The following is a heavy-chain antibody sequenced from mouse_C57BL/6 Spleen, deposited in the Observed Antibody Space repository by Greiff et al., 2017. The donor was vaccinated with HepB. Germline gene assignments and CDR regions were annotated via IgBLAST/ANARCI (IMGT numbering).Heavy chain of an antibody. J-gene: IGHJ1*03. CDR3: ARQGYYDYSWGYFDV. D-gene: IGHD2-4*01. CDR1: GYTFTDHT. Sequence: QVQLKESDAELVKPGASVKISCKVSGYTFTDHTIHWMKQRPEQGLEWIGYIYPRDGSTKYNEKFKGKATLTADKSSSTAYMQLNSLTYEDSAVYFCARQGYYDYSWGYFDVWGTGTTVTVSS. CDR2: IYPRDGST. V-gene: IGHV1-78*01.